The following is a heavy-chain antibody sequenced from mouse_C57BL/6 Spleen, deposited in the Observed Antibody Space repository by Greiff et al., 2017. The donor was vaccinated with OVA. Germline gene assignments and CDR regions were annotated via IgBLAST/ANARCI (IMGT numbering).Heavy chain of an antibody. CDR3: ARQGCTTVVADD. Sequence: EVKLMESGGDLVKPGGSLKLSCAASGFTFSSYGMSWVRQTPDQRLEWVATIMSGGSYPDYPDSVKGRFTISRDNAKNTLYLQMSSLKSEDTAMYYGARQGCTTVVADDWGQGTTLTVSS. CDR2: IMSGGSYP. D-gene: IGHD1-1*01. CDR1: GFTFSSYG. V-gene: IGHV5-6*01. J-gene: IGHJ2*01.